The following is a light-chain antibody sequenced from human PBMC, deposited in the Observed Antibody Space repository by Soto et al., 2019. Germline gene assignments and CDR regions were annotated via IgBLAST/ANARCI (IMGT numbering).Light chain of an antibody. J-gene: IGKJ1*01. CDR1: QSVSSSY. CDR3: HQYVTSPRT. V-gene: IGKV3-20*01. CDR2: VAS. Sequence: EIVLTQSPDTLSLSPGDRATLSCRASQSVSSSYLAWYQHKPGQAPRLLIYVASTRATGIPDRFSGSGSGTDFTLTISRLEPEDFAVYYCHQYVTSPRTFGQGTKV.